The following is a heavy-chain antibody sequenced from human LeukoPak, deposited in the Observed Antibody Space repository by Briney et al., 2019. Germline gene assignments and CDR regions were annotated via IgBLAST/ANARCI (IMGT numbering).Heavy chain of an antibody. CDR1: GFTFSNYN. CDR3: TNDYGDSPEG. D-gene: IGHD4-17*01. Sequence: GGSLRLSCAASGFTFSNYNMNWVRQAPGKGLEWVSSISSSSSYIYYADSVKGRFTISRDNAKNSLYLQMNSLRAEDTAVYYCTNDYGDSPEGWGQGTLVTVSS. V-gene: IGHV3-21*04. CDR2: ISSSSSYI. J-gene: IGHJ4*02.